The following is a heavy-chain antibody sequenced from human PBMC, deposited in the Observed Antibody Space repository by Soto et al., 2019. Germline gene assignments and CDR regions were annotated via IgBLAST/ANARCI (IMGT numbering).Heavy chain of an antibody. D-gene: IGHD3-9*01. CDR3: ARDYDILTYYYGMDV. CDR2: IWYDGSNK. CDR1: GFTFSSYG. J-gene: IGHJ6*02. V-gene: IGHV3-33*01. Sequence: QVQLVESGGGVVQPGRSLRLSCAASGFTFSSYGMHWVRQAPGKGLEWVAVIWYDGSNKYYADSVKGRVTISRDNSKNTLYLQMNSLRAEDTAVYYCARDYDILTYYYGMDVWGQGTTVTVSS.